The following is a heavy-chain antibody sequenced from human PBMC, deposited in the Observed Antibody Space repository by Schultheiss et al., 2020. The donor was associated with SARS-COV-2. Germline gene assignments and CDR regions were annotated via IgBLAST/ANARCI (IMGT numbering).Heavy chain of an antibody. CDR2: INHSGST. J-gene: IGHJ4*02. CDR1: GGSFSGYY. D-gene: IGHD3-22*01. CDR3: ARITRYYDSSGGIDY. V-gene: IGHV4-34*01. Sequence: SETLSLTCAVYGGSFSGYYWSWIRQPPGKGLEWIGEINHSGSTNYNPSLKSRVTISVDTSKNQFSLKLSSVTAADTAVYYCARITRYYDSSGGIDYWGQGTLVTVSS.